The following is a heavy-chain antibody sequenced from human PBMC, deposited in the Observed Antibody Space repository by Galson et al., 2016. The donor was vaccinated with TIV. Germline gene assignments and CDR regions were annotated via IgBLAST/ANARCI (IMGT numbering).Heavy chain of an antibody. CDR2: IIPGFGTV. D-gene: IGHD5-18*01. CDR3: ARTSYTPMGY. Sequence: SWIRQAPGKGLEWIGEIIPGFGTVRYAQKFQARVTITADESATTSVMELSSLTSDDTAVYYCARTSYTPMGYWGQGTLVTVSS. J-gene: IGHJ4*01. V-gene: IGHV1-69*01.